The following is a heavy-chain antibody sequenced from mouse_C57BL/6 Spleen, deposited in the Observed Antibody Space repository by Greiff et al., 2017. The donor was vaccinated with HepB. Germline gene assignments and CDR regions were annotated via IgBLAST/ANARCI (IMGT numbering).Heavy chain of an antibody. D-gene: IGHD3-2*02. J-gene: IGHJ4*01. CDR3: ARHETAQAHYYAMDY. Sequence: VQGVESGAELVKPGASVKLSCKASGYTFTEYTIHWVKQRSGQGLEWIGWFYPGSGSIKYNEKFKDKATLTADKSSSTVYMELSRLTSEDSAVYFCARHETAQAHYYAMDYWGQGTSVTVSS. CDR2: FYPGSGSI. CDR1: GYTFTEYT. V-gene: IGHV1-62-2*01.